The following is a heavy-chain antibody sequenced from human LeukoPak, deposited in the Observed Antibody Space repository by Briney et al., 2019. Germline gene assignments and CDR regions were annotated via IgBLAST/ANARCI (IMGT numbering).Heavy chain of an antibody. D-gene: IGHD2-2*01. CDR1: GGSISSGGYY. CDR2: IYYSGST. J-gene: IGHJ4*02. Sequence: PSETLSLTCTVSGGSISSGGYYWSWIRQHPGKGLEWIGYIYYSGSTYYNPSLKSRVTISVDTSKNQFSLKLSSVTAADTAVYYCARNRRPVVPAAFSRYFDYWGQGTLVTVSS. CDR3: ARNRRPVVPAAFSRYFDY. V-gene: IGHV4-31*03.